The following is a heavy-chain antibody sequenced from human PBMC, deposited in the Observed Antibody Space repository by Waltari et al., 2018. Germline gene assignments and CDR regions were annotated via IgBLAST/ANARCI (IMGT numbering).Heavy chain of an antibody. V-gene: IGHV3-53*01. CDR1: GFTVSNNY. J-gene: IGHJ4*02. CDR3: ARFSHKDY. CDR2: IYSGGNA. Sequence: VQLVESGGGLIQPGASLRLSCAASGFTVSNNYMSWVRQAPGKGLEWVSVIYSGGNAYYADSVKGRFTISRDNSKNTVYLQMNSLRAEDTALYYCARFSHKDYWGQGILVTVSS.